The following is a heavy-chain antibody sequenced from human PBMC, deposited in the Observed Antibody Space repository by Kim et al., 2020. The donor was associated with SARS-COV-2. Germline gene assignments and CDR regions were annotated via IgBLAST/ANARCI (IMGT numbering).Heavy chain of an antibody. CDR3: AREPQFIPA. J-gene: IGHJ3*01. CDR2: IKKDGSEK. CDR1: GFTFNANW. V-gene: IGHV3-7*01. Sequence: GGSLRLSCATSGFTFNANWMSWVRQVPGKGLEWVANIKKDGSEKNYVDSVKGRFTISRDNAKNSLYLQMDSLRAEDTAVYYCAREPQFIPAWGQGTMVTVSS.